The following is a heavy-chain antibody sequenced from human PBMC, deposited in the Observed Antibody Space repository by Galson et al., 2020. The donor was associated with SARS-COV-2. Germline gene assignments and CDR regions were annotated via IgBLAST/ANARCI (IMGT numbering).Heavy chain of an antibody. CDR3: AHLLGYCSSTSCYVPPHFDY. Sequence: SGPTLVKPTQTLTLTCTFSGFSLSTSGVAVGWIRQPPGQALEWLALIYWNDDKHYSPSLKSRLTITKDTSKNQVVLTMTNMDPVDTATYYCAHLLGYCSSTSCYVPPHFDYWGQGTLVTVSS. CDR1: GFSLSTSGVA. CDR2: IYWNDDK. D-gene: IGHD2-2*01. J-gene: IGHJ4*02. V-gene: IGHV2-5*01.